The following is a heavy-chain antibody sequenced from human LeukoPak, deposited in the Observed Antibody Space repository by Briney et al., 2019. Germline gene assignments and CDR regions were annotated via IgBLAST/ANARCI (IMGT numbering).Heavy chain of an antibody. D-gene: IGHD6-25*01. Sequence: SETLSLTCTVSGGSISSYYWSWIRQPPGKGLEWIGYIYYSGSTNYNPSLKSRVTISVDTSKNQFSLKLSSVTAADTAVYYCVRQSARDYYYYYMDVWGKGTTVTVSS. CDR1: GGSISSYY. J-gene: IGHJ6*03. CDR2: IYYSGST. V-gene: IGHV4-59*01. CDR3: VRQSARDYYYYYMDV.